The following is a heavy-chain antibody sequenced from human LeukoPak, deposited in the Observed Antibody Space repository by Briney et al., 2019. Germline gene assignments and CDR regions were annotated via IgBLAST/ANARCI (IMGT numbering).Heavy chain of an antibody. CDR3: ARGRGSIAARGTTARRPFDP. Sequence: PSETLSLTCAVYGGSFSGYYWSWIRQPPGKGLEWIGELNHSGSTNYNPSLKSRVTISVDTSKNQFSLKLSSVTAADTAVYYCARGRGSIAARGTTARRPFDPWGQGTLVTVSS. V-gene: IGHV4-34*01. D-gene: IGHD6-6*01. CDR1: GGSFSGYY. J-gene: IGHJ5*02. CDR2: LNHSGST.